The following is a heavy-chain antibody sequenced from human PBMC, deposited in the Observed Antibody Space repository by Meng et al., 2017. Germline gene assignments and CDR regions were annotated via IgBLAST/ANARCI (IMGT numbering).Heavy chain of an antibody. CDR2: INHSGST. J-gene: IGHJ4*02. Sequence: QMQLQQWGAGLLKPSEPLSLTFAVYGGSFSGYYWSWICQPPGKGLEWIGEINHSGSTNYNPSLKSRVTISVDTSKNQFSLKLSSVTAADTAVYYCARGPLVHQYFDYWGQGTLVTVSS. CDR1: GGSFSGYY. V-gene: IGHV4-34*01. CDR3: ARGPLVHQYFDY. D-gene: IGHD6-13*01.